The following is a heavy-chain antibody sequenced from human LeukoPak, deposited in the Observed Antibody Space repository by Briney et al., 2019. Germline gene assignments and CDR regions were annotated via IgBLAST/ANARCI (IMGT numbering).Heavy chain of an antibody. CDR3: ARGSGRYFDWFNFDY. Sequence: GGSLRLSCAASGFTFSSYGMHWVRKAPGKGLEWVAVIWYDGSNKYYADSVKGRFTISRDNSKNTLYLQMNSLRAEDTAVYYCARGSGRYFDWFNFDYWGQGTLVTVSS. J-gene: IGHJ4*02. D-gene: IGHD3-9*01. CDR2: IWYDGSNK. CDR1: GFTFSSYG. V-gene: IGHV3-33*01.